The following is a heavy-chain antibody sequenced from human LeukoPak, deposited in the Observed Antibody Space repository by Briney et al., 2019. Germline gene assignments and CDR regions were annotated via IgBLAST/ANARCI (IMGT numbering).Heavy chain of an antibody. J-gene: IGHJ4*02. Sequence: SETLSLTCTVSLDSTTINFWSWVRQPPGKVLEWIGETHRSRSSNYNPSLQSRVTISIDRSRNQIALELSSVTAADTAVYYCAREILGGFNPGAYWGQGTLVTVSS. CDR3: AREILGGFNPGAY. V-gene: IGHV4-4*02. CDR1: LDSTTINF. CDR2: THRSRSS. D-gene: IGHD1-14*01.